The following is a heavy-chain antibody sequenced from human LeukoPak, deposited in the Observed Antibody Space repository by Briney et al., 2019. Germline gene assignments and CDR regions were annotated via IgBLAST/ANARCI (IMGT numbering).Heavy chain of an antibody. Sequence: SETLSLTCTVSGGSISSGSYYWSWIRQPAGKGLEWIGRIYASGSTNYNPSLQSRVTISVDTSKNQFSLKLSSVTATDTAVCYCATSGPATVATGASFDPWGQGTLVTVSS. J-gene: IGHJ5*02. CDR3: ATSGPATVATGASFDP. CDR2: IYASGST. V-gene: IGHV4-61*02. CDR1: GGSISSGSYY. D-gene: IGHD4-23*01.